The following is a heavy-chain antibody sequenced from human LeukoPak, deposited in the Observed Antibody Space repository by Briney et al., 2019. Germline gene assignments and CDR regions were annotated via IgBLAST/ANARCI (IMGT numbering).Heavy chain of an antibody. CDR2: IYDSGST. CDR1: GGSISSAGYY. Sequence: SETLSLTCTVSGGSISSAGYYWSWIRQPPGKGLEWIGYIYDSGSTCYNPSLKSRITISVDTSENRFSLKLSSVTATDTAVYYCARDCSGGSCYGAFDIWGQGTMVTVSS. CDR3: ARDCSGGSCYGAFDI. D-gene: IGHD2-15*01. J-gene: IGHJ3*02. V-gene: IGHV4-30-4*01.